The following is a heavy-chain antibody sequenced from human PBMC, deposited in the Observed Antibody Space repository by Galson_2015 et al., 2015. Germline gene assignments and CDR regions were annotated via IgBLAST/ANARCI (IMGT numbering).Heavy chain of an antibody. CDR2: INAGNGNT. CDR1: GYTFNKYA. D-gene: IGHD5-12*01. V-gene: IGHV1-3*01. CDR3: AKASGYDSLPYYLDC. J-gene: IGHJ4*02. Sequence: SVKVSCKASGYTFNKYAIHWVRQAPGQRLEWMGWINAGNGNTKYSQKFQDRVTFSRDTSANTAYMELTSLRSEDTAVYFCAKASGYDSLPYYLDCWGQGTLVTASP.